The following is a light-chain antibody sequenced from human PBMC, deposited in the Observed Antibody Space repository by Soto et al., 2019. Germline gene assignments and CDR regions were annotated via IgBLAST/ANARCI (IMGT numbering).Light chain of an antibody. CDR1: QSVNNY. CDR3: QHRNNRPFS. Sequence: EIVLTQSPATLSVSPGERATLSCRASQSVNNYLAWYQQRPGQAPRLLIYDASNRATGIPARFSGSGSGTDITLTISSLESEDFAVYYCQHRNNRPFSFGHGTKVDIK. J-gene: IGKJ3*01. CDR2: DAS. V-gene: IGKV3-11*01.